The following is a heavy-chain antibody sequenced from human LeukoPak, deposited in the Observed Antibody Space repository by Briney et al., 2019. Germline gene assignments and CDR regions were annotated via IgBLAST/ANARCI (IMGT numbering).Heavy chain of an antibody. J-gene: IGHJ4*02. Sequence: SETLSLTCTVSGGSISSYYWSWIRQPPGKGLEWIGYVYDSGSTNYNPSLKSRVTISVATSKNQFSLKLSSVTAADTAVYYCARISFYGSGDLDYWGQGTLVIVSS. D-gene: IGHD3-10*01. CDR3: ARISFYGSGDLDY. CDR2: VYDSGST. V-gene: IGHV4-59*01. CDR1: GGSISSYY.